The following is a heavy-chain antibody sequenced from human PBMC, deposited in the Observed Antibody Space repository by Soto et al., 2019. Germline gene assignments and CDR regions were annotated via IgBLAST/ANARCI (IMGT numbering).Heavy chain of an antibody. V-gene: IGHV4-59*01. CDR1: GGSISSYY. J-gene: IGHJ4*02. Sequence: PSETLSLTCTVSGGSISSYYWSWIRQPPGKGLEWIGYIYYSGSTNYNPSLKSRVTISVDTSKNQFSLKLSSVTAADTAVYYCARVVGGNLWSFVDYWGQGTLVTVSS. D-gene: IGHD1-26*01. CDR3: ARVVGGNLWSFVDY. CDR2: IYYSGST.